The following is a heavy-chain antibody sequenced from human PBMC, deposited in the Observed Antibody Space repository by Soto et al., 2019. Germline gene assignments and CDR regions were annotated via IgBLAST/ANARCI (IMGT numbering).Heavy chain of an antibody. CDR3: TTDFPYYYGSGSYYNVVDY. CDR2: IKSKTDGGTT. Sequence: PGGSLRLSCAASGFTFSNAWMSWVRQAPGKGLEWVGRIKSKTDGGTTDYAAPVKGRFTISRDDSKNTLYLQTNSLKTEDTAVYYCTTDFPYYYGSGSYYNVVDYWGQGTLVTVSS. D-gene: IGHD3-10*01. CDR1: GFTFSNAW. V-gene: IGHV3-15*01. J-gene: IGHJ4*02.